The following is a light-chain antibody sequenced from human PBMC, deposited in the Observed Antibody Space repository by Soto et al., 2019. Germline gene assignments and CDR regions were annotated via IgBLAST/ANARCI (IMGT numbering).Light chain of an antibody. J-gene: IGKJ3*01. V-gene: IGKV4-1*01. CDR1: QSVLYSSNNKNY. Sequence: DIVMTQSPDSLAVSLGERATINCKSSQSVLYSSNNKNYLAWYQQKPGQHPKMLIYWASTRESGVPDRFSGSGSGTDFTLTISSLQAEDVAVYYFQQYYSTPFTFGPGTKVDIK. CDR2: WAS. CDR3: QQYYSTPFT.